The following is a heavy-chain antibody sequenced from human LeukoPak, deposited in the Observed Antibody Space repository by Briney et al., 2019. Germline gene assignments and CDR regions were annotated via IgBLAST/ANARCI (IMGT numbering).Heavy chain of an antibody. CDR2: IYSGGST. Sequence: PGGSLRLSCAASGFTVSSNYMSWVRQAPGKGLEWVSVIYSGGSTYYADSVKGRFTISRDNSKNTLYLQMNSLRAEDTAVYYCARALRYCSGGSCYSGFDYWGQGTLVIVSS. D-gene: IGHD2-15*01. CDR3: ARALRYCSGGSCYSGFDY. CDR1: GFTVSSNY. J-gene: IGHJ4*02. V-gene: IGHV3-66*01.